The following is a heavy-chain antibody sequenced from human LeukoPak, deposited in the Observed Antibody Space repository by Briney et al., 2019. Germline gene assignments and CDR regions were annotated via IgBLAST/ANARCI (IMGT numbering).Heavy chain of an antibody. CDR2: ISSSGSTI. CDR3: ARDPQMYYYDSSGRLDY. CDR1: GFTFSSYE. Sequence: PGGSLRLSCAASGFTFSSYEMNWVRQAPGKGLEWVSYISSSGSTIYYADSVKGRFTISRDNAKNSLYLQMNSLRAEDTAVYYCARDPQMYYYDSSGRLDYWGQGTLVTVSS. D-gene: IGHD3-22*01. V-gene: IGHV3-48*03. J-gene: IGHJ4*02.